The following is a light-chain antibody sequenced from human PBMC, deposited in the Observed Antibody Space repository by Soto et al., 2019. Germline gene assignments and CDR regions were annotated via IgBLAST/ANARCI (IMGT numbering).Light chain of an antibody. CDR1: QSISSY. CDR2: AAT. Sequence: DIQMTQSPSSLSASVGDRVTITCRASQSISSYLNWYQHKPGKAPNLLIYAATTLQSGVPSRFSGSGSGTDFTLIISSLQPEDFATYYCQQSYSNPRTFGQGTKVDIK. CDR3: QQSYSNPRT. V-gene: IGKV1-39*01. J-gene: IGKJ1*01.